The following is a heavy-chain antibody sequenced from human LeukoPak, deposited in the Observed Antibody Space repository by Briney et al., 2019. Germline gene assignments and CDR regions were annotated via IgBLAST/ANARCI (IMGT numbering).Heavy chain of an antibody. CDR2: IYYSGST. J-gene: IGHJ5*02. D-gene: IGHD6-19*01. CDR3: ARRLRLDWFDP. Sequence: PSETLSLTCTVSGGSNSSYYWSWIRQPPGKGLEWIGYIYYSGSTNYNPSLKSRVTISVDTSKNQFSLKLSSVTAADTAVYYCARRLRLDWFDPWGQGTLVTVSS. V-gene: IGHV4-59*08. CDR1: GGSNSSYY.